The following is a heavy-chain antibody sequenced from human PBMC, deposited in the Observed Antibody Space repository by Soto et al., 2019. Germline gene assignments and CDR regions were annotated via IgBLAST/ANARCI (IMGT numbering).Heavy chain of an antibody. CDR1: GFTFSSYW. V-gene: IGHV3-7*03. CDR3: ARDPGGDSSSWYVDY. Sequence: GGSLRLSCAASGFTFSSYWMSWVRQAPGKGLEWVANIKQDGSEKYYVDSVKGRFTISRDNAKNSLYLQMNSLRAEDTAVYYCARDPGGDSSSWYVDYWGQGTLVTVSS. J-gene: IGHJ4*02. CDR2: IKQDGSEK. D-gene: IGHD6-13*01.